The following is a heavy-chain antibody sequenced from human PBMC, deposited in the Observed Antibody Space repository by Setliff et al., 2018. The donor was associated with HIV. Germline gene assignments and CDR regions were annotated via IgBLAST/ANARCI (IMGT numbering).Heavy chain of an antibody. CDR1: GFSFFNFA. CDR2: ISSSGSYI. V-gene: IGHV3-21*01. CDR3: ARSRSTRDAFDI. Sequence: GESLKISCATSGFSFFNFALNWVRQAPGKGLEWVSSISSSGSYIYYADSVKGRFTISRDDATKSLLLQMDSLRAEDTAVYYCARSRSTRDAFDIWGQGTMVTV. D-gene: IGHD2-2*01. J-gene: IGHJ3*02.